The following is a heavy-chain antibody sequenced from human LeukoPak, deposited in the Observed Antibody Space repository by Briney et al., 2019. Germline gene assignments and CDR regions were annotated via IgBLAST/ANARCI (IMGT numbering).Heavy chain of an antibody. CDR3: ARAPLDTMVRGAIGGYFDY. CDR2: INPNSGGT. D-gene: IGHD3-10*01. Sequence: GASVKVSCKASGYTXTGYYMHWVRQAPGQGLEWMGWINPNSGGTNYAQKFQGRVTITADESTSTAYMELSSLRSEDTAVYYCARAPLDTMVRGAIGGYFDYWGQGTLVTVSS. V-gene: IGHV1-2*02. J-gene: IGHJ4*02. CDR1: GYTXTGYY.